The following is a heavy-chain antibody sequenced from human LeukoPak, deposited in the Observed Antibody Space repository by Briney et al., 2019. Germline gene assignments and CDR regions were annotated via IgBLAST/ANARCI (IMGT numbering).Heavy chain of an antibody. J-gene: IGHJ3*02. V-gene: IGHV3-7*01. Sequence: GGSLRLSCAAPGFTFSSYWMSWVRQAPGKGLEWVANIKQDGSEKYYVDSVKGRFTISRDNAKNSLYLQMNSLRAEDTAVYYCARDLTVVVPAANAFDIWGQGTMVTVSS. D-gene: IGHD2-2*01. CDR3: ARDLTVVVPAANAFDI. CDR1: GFTFSSYW. CDR2: IKQDGSEK.